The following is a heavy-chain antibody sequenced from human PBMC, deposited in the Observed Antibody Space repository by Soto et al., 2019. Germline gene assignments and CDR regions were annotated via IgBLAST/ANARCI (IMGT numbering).Heavy chain of an antibody. CDR3: AKDAKAAVAGLDY. J-gene: IGHJ4*02. V-gene: IGHV3-30*18. Sequence: QVQLVESGGGVVQPGRSLRLSCAASGFTFSSYGMHWVRQAPGKGLEWVAVISYDGSNKYYADSVKGRFTISRDNSKNSLYLQMNSLRAEDTAVYYCAKDAKAAVAGLDYWGQGILVTVSS. D-gene: IGHD6-19*01. CDR1: GFTFSSYG. CDR2: ISYDGSNK.